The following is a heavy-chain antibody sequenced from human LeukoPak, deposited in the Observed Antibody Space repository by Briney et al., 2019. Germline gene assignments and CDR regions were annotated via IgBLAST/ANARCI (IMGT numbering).Heavy chain of an antibody. CDR3: AREQHCGSTSCPQDV. CDR2: IKPDTGDT. Sequence: ASVKVSCKASGYTFTDYFIHWVRQAPGHGLKWMGWIKPDTGDTSYAQKFQGRLTTARDTSIRTAYMELTRLRSDDTAIYFCAREQHCGSTSCPQDVWGQGTLVTVSS. CDR1: GYTFTDYF. D-gene: IGHD2-2*01. V-gene: IGHV1-2*02. J-gene: IGHJ4*02.